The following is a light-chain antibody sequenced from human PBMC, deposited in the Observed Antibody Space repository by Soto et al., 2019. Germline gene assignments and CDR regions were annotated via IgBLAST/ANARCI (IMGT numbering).Light chain of an antibody. Sequence: EVVLTQSPASLSVSPGERATLSCRASQSVTTNLAWYQQKPGQAPRLLIYGTSNRAAGVPARDSGSRSGTDFTLTISSLQSEDFAVYYCQQYNKWPSTFGQGTKVDIK. CDR1: QSVTTN. V-gene: IGKV3-15*01. CDR2: GTS. J-gene: IGKJ1*01. CDR3: QQYNKWPST.